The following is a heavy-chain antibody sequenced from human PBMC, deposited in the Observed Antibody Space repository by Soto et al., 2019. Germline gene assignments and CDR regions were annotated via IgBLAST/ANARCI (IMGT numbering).Heavy chain of an antibody. CDR3: TTGWIQLYEGGY. CDR1: GFTFSGSA. D-gene: IGHD5-18*01. J-gene: IGHJ4*02. CDR2: IRSKANSYAT. V-gene: IGHV3-73*02. Sequence: EVQLVESGGGLVQPGGSLKLSCAASGFTFSGSAMHWVRQASGKGLEWVGRIRSKANSYATAYAASVKGRCTISRDDSKNTAYLQMNSLKTEDTAVYYCTTGWIQLYEGGYWGKGTLVTVSS.